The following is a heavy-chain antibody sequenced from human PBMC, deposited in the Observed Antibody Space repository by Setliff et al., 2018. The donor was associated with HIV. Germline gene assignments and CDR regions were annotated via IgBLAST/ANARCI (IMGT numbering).Heavy chain of an antibody. J-gene: IGHJ4*02. CDR2: ISHNGTDT. D-gene: IGHD3-16*02. V-gene: IGHV3-23*05. CDR1: EFTFTKYA. CDR3: AKRRVSNIGPGDY. Sequence: GGSLRPSCTVPEFTFTKYAMNWARQAPGKGLEWVSGISHNGTDTHYADSLKGRFSVSRDNSNNTLFLQMHNLRADDTAVYYCAKRRVSNIGPGDYWGQGTLVTVSS.